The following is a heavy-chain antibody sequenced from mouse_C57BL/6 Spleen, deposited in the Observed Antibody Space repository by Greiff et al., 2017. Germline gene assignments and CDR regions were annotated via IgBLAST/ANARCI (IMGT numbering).Heavy chain of an antibody. V-gene: IGHV5-4*03. CDR2: ISDGGSYT. CDR1: GFTFSSYA. Sequence: EVNVVESGGGLVKPGGSLTLSCAASGFTFSSYAMSWVRQTPEKRLEWVATISDGGSYTYYPANVKGRFTIYRDTAKHNLYLQMSQLKSEDTTMYYCTGEKGSRNWFAYWGQGTLVTVSA. D-gene: IGHD1-1*01. CDR3: TGEKGSRNWFAY. J-gene: IGHJ3*01.